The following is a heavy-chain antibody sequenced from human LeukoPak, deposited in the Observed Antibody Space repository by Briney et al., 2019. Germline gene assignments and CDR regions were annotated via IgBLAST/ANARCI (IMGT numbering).Heavy chain of an antibody. J-gene: IGHJ4*02. V-gene: IGHV3-23*01. CDR3: AKDRRSGTYFLDH. CDR2: HRGPGYNT. D-gene: IGHD1-26*01. CDR1: GFTFSSYA. Sequence: VGSLRLSCAASGFTFSSYAMSWVRQAPGKGLGWVSTHRGPGYNTYYAASVKGRFTISRDNSENTLYLQMNGLSAEDTAVYYCAKDRRSGTYFLDHWGEGTLVTVSS.